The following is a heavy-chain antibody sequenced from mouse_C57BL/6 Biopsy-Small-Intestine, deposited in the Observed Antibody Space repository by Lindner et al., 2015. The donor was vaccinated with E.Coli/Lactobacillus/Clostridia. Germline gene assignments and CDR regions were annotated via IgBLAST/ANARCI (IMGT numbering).Heavy chain of an antibody. J-gene: IGHJ2*01. CDR2: INPNNGGT. CDR1: GYTFTDYN. D-gene: IGHD2-2*01. CDR3: AKYGYDGFDY. Sequence: VQLQESGPELVKPGASVKMSCKASGYTFTDYNMHWVKQSHGKSLEWIGYINPNNGGTSYNQKFKGKATLTVNKSSSTAYMELRSLTSEDSAVYYCAKYGYDGFDYWGQGTTLTVSS. V-gene: IGHV1-22*01.